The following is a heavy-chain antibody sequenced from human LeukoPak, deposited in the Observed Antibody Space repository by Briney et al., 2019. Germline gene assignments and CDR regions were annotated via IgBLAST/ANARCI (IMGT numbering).Heavy chain of an antibody. CDR3: ARHSDDSSGYYYVDYYFDY. V-gene: IGHV4-34*01. Sequence: SETLSLTCAVYGGSFSGYYWSWIRQPPGKGLEWIGEINHSGSTNYNPSLKSRVTISVDTSKNQFSLKLSSVTAADTAVYYCARHSDDSSGYYYVDYYFDYWGQGTLVTVSS. D-gene: IGHD3-22*01. CDR2: INHSGST. CDR1: GGSFSGYY. J-gene: IGHJ4*02.